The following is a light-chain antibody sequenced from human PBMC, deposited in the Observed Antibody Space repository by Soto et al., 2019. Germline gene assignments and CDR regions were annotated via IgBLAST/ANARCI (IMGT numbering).Light chain of an antibody. Sequence: EIVMTQSPATLSVSPGERATLSCRASQSVGSDLAWYQQKPGQAPRLLIYGASTRATGIPARFSGSGSGTEFTLTISSLQSEDFAVYYCQQYSNWPTFGQGTKVDIK. V-gene: IGKV3-15*01. CDR1: QSVGSD. J-gene: IGKJ1*01. CDR2: GAS. CDR3: QQYSNWPT.